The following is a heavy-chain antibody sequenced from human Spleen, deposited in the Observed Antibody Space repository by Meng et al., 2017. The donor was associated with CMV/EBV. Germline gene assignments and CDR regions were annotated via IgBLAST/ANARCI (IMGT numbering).Heavy chain of an antibody. CDR1: GFPFSDYY. Sequence: SGFPFSDYYLPWIRQAPGKGLEWVSYISSSGSTIYYADSVKGRFTISRDNAKNSLYLQMNSLRPEDTAVYYCASALYYYDSSGSGYWGQGTLVTVSS. CDR2: ISSSGSTI. V-gene: IGHV3-11*01. D-gene: IGHD3-22*01. CDR3: ASALYYYDSSGSGY. J-gene: IGHJ4*02.